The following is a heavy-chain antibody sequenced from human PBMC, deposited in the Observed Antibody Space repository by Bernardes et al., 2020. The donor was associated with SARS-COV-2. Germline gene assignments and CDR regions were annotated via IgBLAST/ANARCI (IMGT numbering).Heavy chain of an antibody. CDR3: ARGGGVD. D-gene: IGHD3-10*01. CDR1: GFILSDYW. CDR2: ISDDGTTT. V-gene: IGHV3-74*01. Sequence: GGSLRLSCAASGFILSDYWMHWVRQVPGKGLVWVSRISDDGTTTTYADSVKGRFTISRDRAKNTLYLQMNSLRVEDTAVYYCARGGGVDWGQGTLVTVSS. J-gene: IGHJ4*02.